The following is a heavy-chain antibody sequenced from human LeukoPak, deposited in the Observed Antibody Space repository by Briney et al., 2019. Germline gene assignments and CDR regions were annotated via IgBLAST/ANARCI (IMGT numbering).Heavy chain of an antibody. J-gene: IGHJ6*02. CDR1: GYTLTGYY. CDR2: INPNSGGT. V-gene: IGHV1-2*06. Sequence: ASVKVSCKASGYTLTGYYMHWVRQAPGQGLEWMGRINPNSGGTNYAQKSQGRVTMTRDTSISTAYMELSRLRSDDTAVYYCARAESIAPFNYYYYGMDVWGQGTTVTVSS. D-gene: IGHD6-6*01. CDR3: ARAESIAPFNYYYYGMDV.